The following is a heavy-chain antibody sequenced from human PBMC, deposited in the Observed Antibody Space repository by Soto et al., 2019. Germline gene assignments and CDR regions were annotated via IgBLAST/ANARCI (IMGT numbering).Heavy chain of an antibody. CDR3: AKPQPYDSSGYSD. D-gene: IGHD3-22*01. CDR1: GFTFSSYG. CDR2: ISYDGSNK. Sequence: PGGSLRLSCAASGFTFSSYGMHWVRQAPGKGLEWVAVISYDGSNKYYADSVKGRFTISRDNSKNTLYLQMNSLRAEDTAVYYCAKPQPYDSSGYSDWGQGTLVTVSS. J-gene: IGHJ4*02. V-gene: IGHV3-30*18.